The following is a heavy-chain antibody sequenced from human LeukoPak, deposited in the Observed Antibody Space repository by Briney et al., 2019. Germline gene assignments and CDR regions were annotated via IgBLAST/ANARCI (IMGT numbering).Heavy chain of an antibody. J-gene: IGHJ6*03. D-gene: IGHD2-2*02. CDR2: INSDGSST. V-gene: IGHV3-74*01. CDR3: ARAPIGYCSSTSCYTGQAGYYYYMDV. Sequence: GGSLRLSCAASGFTFSSYWMHWVRQAPGKGLVWVSRINSDGSSTSYADSVKGRFTISRDNAKNTLYLQMNSLRAEDTAVYYCARAPIGYCSSTSCYTGQAGYYYYMDVWGKGTTVTVSS. CDR1: GFTFSSYW.